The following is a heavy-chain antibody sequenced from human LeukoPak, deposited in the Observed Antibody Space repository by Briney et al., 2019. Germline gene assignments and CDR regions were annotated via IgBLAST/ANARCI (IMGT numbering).Heavy chain of an antibody. Sequence: GGSLRLSCAASGFSFSSYAMTWVRQGPGKGLEWVSTISGGGSTYYADSVKGRFTISRDNSKNMLYLQMNSLRAEDTAVYYCAKDRSIKGGGYYFDAFDIWGQGTMVTVSS. CDR1: GFSFSSYA. J-gene: IGHJ3*02. CDR3: AKDRSIKGGGYYFDAFDI. V-gene: IGHV3-23*01. D-gene: IGHD3-22*01. CDR2: ISGGGST.